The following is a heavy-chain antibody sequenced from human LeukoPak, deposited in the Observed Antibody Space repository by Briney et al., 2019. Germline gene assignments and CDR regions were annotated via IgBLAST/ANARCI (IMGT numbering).Heavy chain of an antibody. CDR3: ARGGSYDFWSGYYPGYYFDY. Sequence: PSQTLSLTCTVSGGSISSGDYYWSWIRQPPGKGLEWIGYIYYSGSTYYNPSLKSRVTISVDTSKNQFSLKLSSVTAADTAVYYCARGGSYDFWSGYYPGYYFDYWGQGTLVTVSS. CDR1: GGSISSGDYY. CDR2: IYYSGST. D-gene: IGHD3-3*01. J-gene: IGHJ4*02. V-gene: IGHV4-30-4*01.